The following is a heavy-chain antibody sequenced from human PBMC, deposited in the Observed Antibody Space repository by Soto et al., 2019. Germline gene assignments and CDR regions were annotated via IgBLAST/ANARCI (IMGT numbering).Heavy chain of an antibody. D-gene: IGHD6-13*01. Sequence: MSWVRQAPGKGLEWVGRIKSKTDGGTTDYAAPVKGRFTISRDDSKNTLYLQMNSLKTEDTAVYYCTTVLEQQLAPTSDYWGQGTLVTVSS. V-gene: IGHV3-15*01. CDR3: TTVLEQQLAPTSDY. CDR2: IKSKTDGGTT. J-gene: IGHJ4*02.